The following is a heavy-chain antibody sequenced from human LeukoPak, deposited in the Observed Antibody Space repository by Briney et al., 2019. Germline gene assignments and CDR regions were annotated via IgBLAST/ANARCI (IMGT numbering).Heavy chain of an antibody. V-gene: IGHV4-59*01. J-gene: IGHJ3*02. CDR2: IYYSGST. CDR3: ASLTTADAFDI. CDR1: GGSISSYY. Sequence: SETLSLTCTVSGGSISSYYWSWIRQPPGKGLEWIGYIYYSGSTNYNPSLKSRVTISVDTSKSQFSLKVSSVTAADTAVYYCASLTTADAFDIWGQGTMVTVSS. D-gene: IGHD3-22*01.